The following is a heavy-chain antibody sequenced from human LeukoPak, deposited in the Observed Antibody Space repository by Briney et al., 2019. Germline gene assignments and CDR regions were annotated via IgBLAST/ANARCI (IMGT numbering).Heavy chain of an antibody. CDR3: ARDLYDSSGYSPFDY. D-gene: IGHD3-22*01. V-gene: IGHV3-11*01. J-gene: IGHJ4*02. CDR1: GFTFSDYY. Sequence: PGRSLRLSCAASGFTFSDYYMSWIRQAPGKGLEWVSYISSSGSTIYYTDSVKGRFTISRDNAKNSLYLQMNSLRAEDTAVYYCARDLYDSSGYSPFDYWGQGTLVTVSS. CDR2: ISSSGSTI.